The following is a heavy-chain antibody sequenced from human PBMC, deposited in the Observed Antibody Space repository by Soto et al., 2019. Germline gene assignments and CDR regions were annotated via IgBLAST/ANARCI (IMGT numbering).Heavy chain of an antibody. CDR3: ARVLAVAGTYWFDQ. Sequence: ASVKVSCKASGYTFTGYYMHWVRQAPGQGLEWMGWINPNSGGTNYAQKFQGWVTMTRDTSISTAYMELSRLRSDDTAVYYCARVLAVAGTYWFDQWGQGTLVTVS. CDR1: GYTFTGYY. J-gene: IGHJ5*02. D-gene: IGHD6-19*01. CDR2: INPNSGGT. V-gene: IGHV1-2*04.